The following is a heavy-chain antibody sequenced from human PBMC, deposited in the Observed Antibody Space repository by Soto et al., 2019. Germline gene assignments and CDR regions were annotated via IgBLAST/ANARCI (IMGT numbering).Heavy chain of an antibody. CDR1: GGSISSGGYY. J-gene: IGHJ4*02. CDR2: IYYSGST. CDR3: ARINIVVSQRPYFDY. D-gene: IGHD2-15*01. Sequence: PSETLSLTCTVSGGSISSGGYYWSWIRQHPGKGLEWIGYIYYSGSTYYNPSLKSRVTISVDTSKNQFSLKLSSVTAADTAVYYCARINIVVSQRPYFDYWGQGTLVTVSS. V-gene: IGHV4-31*03.